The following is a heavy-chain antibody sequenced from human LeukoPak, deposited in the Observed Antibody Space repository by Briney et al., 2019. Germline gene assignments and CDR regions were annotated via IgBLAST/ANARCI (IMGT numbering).Heavy chain of an antibody. V-gene: IGHV3-23*01. CDR3: ASRSGGYRHFDD. Sequence: GGSLRLSCAAPGFTFSDYAMSWVRQAPGKELEWVSAISTSGGTTVYADSVKGRFTISRDNSRNTLYLQMNSLRAEDTAVYYCASRSGGYRHFDDWGQGTLVTVSS. CDR2: ISTSGGTT. CDR1: GFTFSDYA. D-gene: IGHD3-10*01. J-gene: IGHJ4*02.